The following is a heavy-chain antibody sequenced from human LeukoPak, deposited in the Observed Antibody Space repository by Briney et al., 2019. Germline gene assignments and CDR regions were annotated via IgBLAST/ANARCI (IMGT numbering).Heavy chain of an antibody. CDR2: FDPEDGET. Sequence: ASVKVSCKFSGYTLTELSMHWVGQAPGRGGEGVGGFDPEDGETIYAQKFQGRVTMTEDTSTDTAYMELSSLRSEDTAVYYCATVSPVIYGSGTDPRYYYYGMDVWGKGTTVTVSS. CDR3: ATVSPVIYGSGTDPRYYYYGMDV. CDR1: GYTLTELS. V-gene: IGHV1-24*01. D-gene: IGHD3-10*01. J-gene: IGHJ6*04.